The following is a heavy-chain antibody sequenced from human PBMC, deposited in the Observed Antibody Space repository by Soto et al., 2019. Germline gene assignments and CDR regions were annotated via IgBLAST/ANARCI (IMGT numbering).Heavy chain of an antibody. CDR1: GGSISSGGYY. CDR3: AREGSYCSSTSCYDHHGMDV. Sequence: SETLSLTCTVSGGSISSGGYYWSWIRQHPGKGLEWIGYIYYSGSTYYNPSLKSRVTISVDTSKNQFSLKLSSVTAADTAVYYCAREGSYCSSTSCYDHHGMDVWGQGTTVTVSS. CDR2: IYYSGST. D-gene: IGHD2-2*01. J-gene: IGHJ6*02. V-gene: IGHV4-31*03.